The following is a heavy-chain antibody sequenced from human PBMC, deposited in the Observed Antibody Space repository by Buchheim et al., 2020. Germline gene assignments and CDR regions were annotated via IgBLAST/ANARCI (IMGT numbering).Heavy chain of an antibody. Sequence: EVQLLESGGGLVQPGGSLRLSCAASGFKFSDFEMNWVRQTPGKGLEWISYIDAGGVTTYYAGSVKGRFTISRDNAKNSLFLQMHSLTAEDTAIYYCARGTNPWGQGTL. V-gene: IGHV3-48*03. CDR2: IDAGGVTT. CDR1: GFKFSDFE. J-gene: IGHJ5*02. CDR3: ARGTNP.